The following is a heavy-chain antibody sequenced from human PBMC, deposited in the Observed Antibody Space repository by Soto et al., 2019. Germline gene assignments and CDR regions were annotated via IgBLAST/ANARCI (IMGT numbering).Heavy chain of an antibody. CDR1: GGTFSSYA. D-gene: IGHD3-22*01. Sequence: SVKVSCKASGGTFSSYAISWVRQAPGQGLEWMGGIIPIFGTANYAQKFQGRVTITADESTSTAYMELSSLRSEDTAVYYCAREVNSDYDSSGYLESDAFDIWGQGTMVTVSS. CDR3: AREVNSDYDSSGYLESDAFDI. CDR2: IIPIFGTA. V-gene: IGHV1-69*13. J-gene: IGHJ3*02.